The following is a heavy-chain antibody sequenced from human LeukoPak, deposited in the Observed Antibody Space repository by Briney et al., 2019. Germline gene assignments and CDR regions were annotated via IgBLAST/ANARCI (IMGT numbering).Heavy chain of an antibody. J-gene: IGHJ4*02. V-gene: IGHV4-38-2*02. CDR1: GYSISSGYY. D-gene: IGHD6-13*01. Sequence: SATLSLTCTVSGYSISSGYYWGWIRRPPGKGREWIGIIYHSGSTYYNPSLKSRVTISVDTSKNQFSLKLSSVTAADTAVYYCAREGIAAAGTSAFDYWGQGTLVTVSS. CDR3: AREGIAAAGTSAFDY. CDR2: IYHSGST.